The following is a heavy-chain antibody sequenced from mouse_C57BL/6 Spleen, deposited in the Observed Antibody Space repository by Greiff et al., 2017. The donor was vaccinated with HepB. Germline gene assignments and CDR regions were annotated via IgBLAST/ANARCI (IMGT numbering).Heavy chain of an antibody. D-gene: IGHD2-4*01. V-gene: IGHV1-4*01. CDR3: ASPPIYDDYDGFAY. Sequence: VQLQQSGAELARPGASVKMSCKASGYTFTSYTMHWVKQRPGQGLEWIGYINPSSGYTKYNQKFKDKATLTADKSSSTAYMQLSSLTSEDSAVYYCASPPIYDDYDGFAYWGQGTLVTVSA. CDR1: GYTFTSYT. CDR2: INPSSGYT. J-gene: IGHJ3*01.